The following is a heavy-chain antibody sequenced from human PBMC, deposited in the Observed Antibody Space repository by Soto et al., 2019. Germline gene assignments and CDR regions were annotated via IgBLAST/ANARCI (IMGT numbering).Heavy chain of an antibody. D-gene: IGHD3-3*01. CDR2: ISYDETNK. CDR1: EFTFSTYP. Sequence: PGGSLRLSCAASEFTFSTYPMHWVRQAPGKGLEWVAVISYDETNKYYADSVKGRFTISRDNSKNTLYLQMNNLRADDTAVYYCARGASDCWGAYPEIHFFDYWGHGTRGTVSS. CDR3: ARGASDCWGAYPEIHFFDY. J-gene: IGHJ4*01. V-gene: IGHV3-30-3*01.